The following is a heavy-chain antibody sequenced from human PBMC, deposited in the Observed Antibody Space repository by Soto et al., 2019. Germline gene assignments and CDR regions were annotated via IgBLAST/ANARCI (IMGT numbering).Heavy chain of an antibody. CDR1: GFTVSSNY. Sequence: PGGSLRLSCAASGFTVSSNYMSWARQAPGKGLEWVSVIYSGGSTYYADSVKGRFTISRDNSKNTLYLQMNSLRAEDTAVYYCARVLLSSVADPFDYWGQGTLVTVSS. CDR2: IYSGGST. CDR3: ARVLLSSVADPFDY. J-gene: IGHJ4*02. V-gene: IGHV3-66*01. D-gene: IGHD6-19*01.